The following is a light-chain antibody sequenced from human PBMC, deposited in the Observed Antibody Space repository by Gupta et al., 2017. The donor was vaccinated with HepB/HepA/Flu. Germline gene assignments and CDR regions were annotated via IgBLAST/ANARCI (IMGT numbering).Light chain of an antibody. J-gene: IGLJ3*02. CDR3: CSYAGSSTWV. CDR2: EVS. CDR1: SSDVGTYNL. Sequence: QSALTQPASVSGSPGQSITIFCTGISSDVGTYNLVSRYQQHPGKAPKLMIYEVSKRPSGVSNRFSGSKSGNTASLTISGLQAEDEADYYCCSYAGSSTWVFGGGTKLTVL. V-gene: IGLV2-23*02.